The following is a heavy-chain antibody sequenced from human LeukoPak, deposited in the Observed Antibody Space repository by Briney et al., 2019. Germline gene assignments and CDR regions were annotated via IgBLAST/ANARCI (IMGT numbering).Heavy chain of an antibody. J-gene: IGHJ5*02. CDR3: AKGGKLGIYTWFDP. D-gene: IGHD7-27*01. CDR1: GFTFSTYG. V-gene: IGHV3-30*02. Sequence: PGGSLRLSCAASGFTFSTYGMHWVRQAPGKGLEWVAFIRYDGSNKYYADSVKGRFTISRDNSKNTLYLQMNSLRAEDTAVYYRAKGGKLGIYTWFDPWGQGTLVTVSS. CDR2: IRYDGSNK.